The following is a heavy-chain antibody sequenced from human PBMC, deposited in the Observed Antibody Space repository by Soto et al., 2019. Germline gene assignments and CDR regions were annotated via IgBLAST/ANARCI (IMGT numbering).Heavy chain of an antibody. D-gene: IGHD3-3*01. V-gene: IGHV4-30-4*01. J-gene: IGHJ3*02. CDR3: ASTNEWTPRVDDAFDI. CDR2: IYNSGST. CDR1: GGSIRSGDYY. Sequence: QVQLQESGPGLVKPSQTLSLTCPVSGGSIRSGDYYWSWIRQPPGKGREGIGYIYNSGSTYSNPSLKSRVTISVDTSKNQFSLKLSSVTAADTAVYYCASTNEWTPRVDDAFDIWGQGTMVTVSS.